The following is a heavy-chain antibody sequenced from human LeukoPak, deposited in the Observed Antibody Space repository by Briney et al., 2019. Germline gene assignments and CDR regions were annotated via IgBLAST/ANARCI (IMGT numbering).Heavy chain of an antibody. J-gene: IGHJ6*03. Sequence: ASVKVSCKASGYTFTSYGISWVRQAPGQGIEWMGWIIAYNGNTNYAQKFQGRVTMTTDTSTRTAYMELRRLRSDDTAVYYCARVQSYGPYYYYYMDVWGKGTTVTVSS. V-gene: IGHV1-18*01. D-gene: IGHD5-18*01. CDR2: IIAYNGNT. CDR3: ARVQSYGPYYYYYMDV. CDR1: GYTFTSYG.